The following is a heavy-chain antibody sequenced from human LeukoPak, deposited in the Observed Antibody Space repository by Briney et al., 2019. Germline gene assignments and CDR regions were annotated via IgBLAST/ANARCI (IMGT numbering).Heavy chain of an antibody. CDR3: AREAFGPGEV. V-gene: IGHV5-51*01. J-gene: IGHJ4*02. CDR2: IFPGDSNT. Sequence: GESLRISCEASGYTFTAYWIGWVRQMPGEGLEWVGVIFPGDSNTRYMPPFQGQVTISADKSISTAYLQWSSLKASDTAMYYCAREAFGPGEVWGQGTLVTVSS. D-gene: IGHD3-16*01. CDR1: GYTFTAYW.